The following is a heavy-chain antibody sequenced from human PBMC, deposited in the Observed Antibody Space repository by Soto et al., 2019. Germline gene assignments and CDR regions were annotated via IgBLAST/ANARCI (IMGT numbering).Heavy chain of an antibody. D-gene: IGHD2-2*01. CDR3: ARKRVGYCSSTSYYYSYGMDA. Sequence: ASVKVSCKASGGTFSSYAISWVRQAPGQGLEWMGGIIPIFGTANYAQKFQGRVTITADESTSTAYMELSSLSAVDTAVYYCARKRVGYCSSTSYYYSYGMDAWGQGTTVTVSS. CDR1: GGTFSSYA. V-gene: IGHV1-69*13. J-gene: IGHJ6*02. CDR2: IIPIFGTA.